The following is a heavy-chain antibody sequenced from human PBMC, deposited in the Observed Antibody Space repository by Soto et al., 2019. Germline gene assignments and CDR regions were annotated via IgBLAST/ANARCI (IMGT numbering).Heavy chain of an antibody. CDR2: IDIGGNT. CDR3: ARGRGSSGDLGREHYLDY. Sequence: EVQVVESGGGLVQPGGSLRLSCAASGFSVTNNYMNWVRQAPGKGLEWVSIIDIGGNTYYADSVKDRFTISRDNSRNPLHLKMDSLRAADTAVYYWARGRGSSGDLGREHYLDYWGQGTLVTVSP. D-gene: IGHD2-21*01. V-gene: IGHV3-66*01. CDR1: GFSVTNNY. J-gene: IGHJ4*02.